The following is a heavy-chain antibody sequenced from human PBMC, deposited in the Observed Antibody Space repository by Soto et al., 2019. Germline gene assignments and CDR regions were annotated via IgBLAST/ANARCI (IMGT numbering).Heavy chain of an antibody. D-gene: IGHD3-3*01. CDR1: GYTFTSYY. V-gene: IGHV1-46*01. CDR3: ARGDFWSGFRPDYYGMDV. CDR2: INPSGGST. J-gene: IGHJ6*02. Sequence: GASVKVSCKASGYTFTSYYMHWVRQAPGQGLEWMGIINPSGGSTSYVQKFQGRVTMTRDTSTSTVYMELSSLRSEDTAVYYCARGDFWSGFRPDYYGMDVWGQGTTVTVSS.